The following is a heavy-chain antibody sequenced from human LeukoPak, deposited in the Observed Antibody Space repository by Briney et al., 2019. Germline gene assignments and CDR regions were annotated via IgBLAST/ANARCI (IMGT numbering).Heavy chain of an antibody. J-gene: IGHJ5*02. CDR3: AKDPAVAGTT. D-gene: IGHD6-19*01. CDR2: IRYDGSSK. CDR1: GFTFSSYG. V-gene: IGHV3-30*02. Sequence: PGGSLRLSCAASGFTFSSYGMHWVRQAPGKGLEWVAFIRYDGSSKYYADSVKGRFTISRDNSKNTLYLQMNSLRAEDTAVYYCAKDPAVAGTTWGQGTLVTVSS.